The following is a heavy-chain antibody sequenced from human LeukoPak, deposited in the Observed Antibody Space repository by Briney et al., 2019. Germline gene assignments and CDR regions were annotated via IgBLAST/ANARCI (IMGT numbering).Heavy chain of an antibody. J-gene: IGHJ4*02. D-gene: IGHD2/OR15-2a*01. V-gene: IGHV4-59*01. CDR3: ARENIVVDY. CDR1: GGSISNYY. Sequence: PSETLTLTCTVSGGSISNYYWNWIRQPPGKGLEWIGHIYYSGRTNYNPSLKSRVTVSVDTSKNQFSLKLSSVTAADTAVYYCARENIVVDYWGQGTLVTVSS. CDR2: IYYSGRT.